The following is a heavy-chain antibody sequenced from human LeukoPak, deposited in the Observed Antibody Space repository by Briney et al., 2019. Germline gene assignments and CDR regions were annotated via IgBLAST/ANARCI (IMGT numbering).Heavy chain of an antibody. CDR3: ARAPPYCSSTSCYLWFDY. CDR1: GFAFSSYW. V-gene: IGHV3-74*01. D-gene: IGHD2-2*01. CDR2: INSDGSSR. Sequence: GGSLRLSCAASGFAFSSYWMHWVRQAPGKGLVWVSRINSDGSSRSYADSVKGRFTISRDNAKNTLYLQMNSLRAEDTAVYYCARAPPYCSSTSCYLWFDYWGQGTLVTVSS. J-gene: IGHJ4*02.